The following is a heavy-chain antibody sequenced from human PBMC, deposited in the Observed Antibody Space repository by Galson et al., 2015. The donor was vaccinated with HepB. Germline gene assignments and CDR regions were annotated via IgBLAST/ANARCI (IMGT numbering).Heavy chain of an antibody. D-gene: IGHD6-13*01. CDR3: AGYSSSWDWYFDL. CDR2: IRSKAYGGTT. Sequence: SLRLSCAASGFTFGDYAMSWFRQAPGKGLEWVGFIRSKAYGGTTEYAASVKGRFTISRDDSKSIAYLQMNSLKTEDTAVYYCAGYSSSWDWYFDLWGRGTLVTV. CDR1: GFTFGDYA. V-gene: IGHV3-49*03. J-gene: IGHJ2*01.